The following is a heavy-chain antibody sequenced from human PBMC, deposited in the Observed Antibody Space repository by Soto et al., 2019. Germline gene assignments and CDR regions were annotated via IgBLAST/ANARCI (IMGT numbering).Heavy chain of an antibody. CDR1: GFTFSSYA. J-gene: IGHJ4*02. Sequence: GGSLRLSCAASGFTFSSYAMTWVRQAPGTGLEWVSTISSNGGSTYYAGSVKGRFTISRDNSKNTLYLQMNSLRAEDTAVYYCAKGNPGGSYFDYWGQGTLVTVSS. CDR2: ISSNGGST. D-gene: IGHD1-1*01. V-gene: IGHV3-23*01. CDR3: AKGNPGGSYFDY.